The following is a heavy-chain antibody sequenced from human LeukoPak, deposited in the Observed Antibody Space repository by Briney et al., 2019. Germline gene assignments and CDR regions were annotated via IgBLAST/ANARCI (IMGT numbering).Heavy chain of an antibody. CDR2: IYTSGST. CDR1: GGSISSYY. V-gene: IGHV4-4*07. J-gene: IGHJ4*02. CDR3: ARGRYCSSTSCYFDY. Sequence: SETLSLTCTVPGGSISSYYWSWIRQPAGKGLEWIGRIYTSGSTNYNPSLKSRVTMSVDTSKNQFSLKLSSVTAADTAVYYCARGRYCSSTSCYFDYWGQGTLVTVSS. D-gene: IGHD2-2*01.